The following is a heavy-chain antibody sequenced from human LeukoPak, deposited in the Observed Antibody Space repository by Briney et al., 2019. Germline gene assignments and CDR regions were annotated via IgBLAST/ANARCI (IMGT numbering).Heavy chain of an antibody. J-gene: IGHJ4*02. CDR3: ARVRFLEWLSFPLIDY. CDR1: GYTFIDYH. V-gene: IGHV1-18*04. D-gene: IGHD3-3*01. CDR2: LSAYNGNT. Sequence: GASVKVSCKASGYTFIDYHMHWVRQAPGQGLEWMGWLSAYNGNTNYAQKLQGRVTMTTDTSTSTAYMELRSLRSDDTAVYYCARVRFLEWLSFPLIDYWGQGTLVTVSS.